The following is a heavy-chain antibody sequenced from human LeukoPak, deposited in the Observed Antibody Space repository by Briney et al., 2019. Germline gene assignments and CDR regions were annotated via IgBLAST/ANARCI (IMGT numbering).Heavy chain of an antibody. J-gene: IGHJ4*02. CDR2: IQYDEGNK. CDR1: GFPFSSHG. CDR3: AKNNPVLDY. Sequence: PGGSLRLSCVASGFPFSSHGTHWVRQAPDKGLEWVSFIQYDEGNKFYADSVRGRFTISRDISKNTLYLQMNSLRAEDTAVYFCAKNNPVLDYWGQGTLVTVSS. V-gene: IGHV3-30*02. D-gene: IGHD3-10*02.